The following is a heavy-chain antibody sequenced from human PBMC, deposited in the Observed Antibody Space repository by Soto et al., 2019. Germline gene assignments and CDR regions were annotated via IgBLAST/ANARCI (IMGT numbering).Heavy chain of an antibody. CDR3: ARPMKEYSSSWWGSEGWYFDY. Sequence: QLQLQESGPGLVKPSETLSLTCTVSGGSISSSSYYWGWIRQPPGKGLEWIGSIYYSGSTYYNPSLKSRVTISVDTSKNQFSLKLSSVTAADTAVYYCARPMKEYSSSWWGSEGWYFDYWGQGTLVTVSS. V-gene: IGHV4-39*01. D-gene: IGHD6-13*01. CDR2: IYYSGST. CDR1: GGSISSSSYY. J-gene: IGHJ4*02.